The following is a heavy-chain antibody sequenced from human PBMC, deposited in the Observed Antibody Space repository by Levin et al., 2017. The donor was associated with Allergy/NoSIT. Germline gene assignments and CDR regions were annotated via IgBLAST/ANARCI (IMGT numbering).Heavy chain of an antibody. J-gene: IGHJ3*01. D-gene: IGHD3-22*01. V-gene: IGHV3-30-3*01. CDR3: ARDFYDSSGYLGPVRV. CDR2: ISYDGSDK. Sequence: GGSLRLSCAASGFTFSSYAMHWVRQAPGKGLEWVAVISYDGSDKFYADSVKGRFTISRDNSKNTLYLQMNSLRTEDTAVYYCARDFYDSSGYLGPVRVWGQGTMVTVSS. CDR1: GFTFSSYA.